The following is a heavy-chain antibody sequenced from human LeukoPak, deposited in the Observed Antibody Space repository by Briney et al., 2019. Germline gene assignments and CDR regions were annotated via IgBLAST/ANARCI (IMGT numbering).Heavy chain of an antibody. Sequence: ASVTVSCKASGYTFTGYYMHWVRQAAGQGLEWMGWINPNSGGTNYAQKFQGRVTMTRDTSISTAYMELSRLRSDDTAVYYCAREDLYYYDSSGSEYFQHWGQGTLVTVSS. J-gene: IGHJ1*01. CDR3: AREDLYYYDSSGSEYFQH. CDR1: GYTFTGYY. CDR2: INPNSGGT. D-gene: IGHD3-22*01. V-gene: IGHV1-2*02.